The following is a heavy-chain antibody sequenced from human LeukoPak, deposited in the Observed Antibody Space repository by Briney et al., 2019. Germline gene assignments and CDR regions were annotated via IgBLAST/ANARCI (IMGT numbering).Heavy chain of an antibody. CDR3: ARVEDILTGYYRRPYYYYGMDV. CDR2: IYYSGST. D-gene: IGHD3-9*01. CDR1: DGSISNYY. V-gene: IGHV4-59*01. Sequence: PSETLSLTCTVSDGSISNYYWTWIRQPPGKDLEWIGYIYYSGSTKTNPSLKSRVTISVDTSKNQFSLKLSSVTAADTAVYYCARVEDILTGYYRRPYYYYGMDVWGQGTTVTVSS. J-gene: IGHJ6*02.